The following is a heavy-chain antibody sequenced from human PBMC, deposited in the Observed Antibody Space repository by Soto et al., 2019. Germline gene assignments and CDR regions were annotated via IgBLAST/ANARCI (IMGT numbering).Heavy chain of an antibody. CDR1: GFTFSSYA. V-gene: IGHV3-23*01. D-gene: IGHD2-21*01. J-gene: IGHJ3*02. CDR3: AKGIIVVVVIDAFDI. CDR2: ISGSGGSI. Sequence: GGSLRLSCAASGFTFSSYAMSWVRQAPGKGLEWVSAISGSGGSIYYADSVKGRFTISRDNSKNTLYLQMNSLRAEDTSVYYCAKGIIVVVVIDAFDIWGQGTMVTVSS.